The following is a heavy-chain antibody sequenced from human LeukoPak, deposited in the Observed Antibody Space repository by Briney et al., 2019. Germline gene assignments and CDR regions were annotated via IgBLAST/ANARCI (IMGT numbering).Heavy chain of an antibody. CDR1: GFTVSSNY. V-gene: IGHV3-53*01. J-gene: IGHJ4*02. D-gene: IGHD3-22*01. CDR2: IYSGGST. CDR3: ARYITRHYYDSSGYCHYFDY. Sequence: GGSLRLSCAASGFTVSSNYMSWVRQAPGKGLEWVSVIYSGGSTYYADSVKGRFTISRDNSKNTLYLQMNSLRAEDTAVYYCARYITRHYYDSSGYCHYFDYWGQGTLVTVSS.